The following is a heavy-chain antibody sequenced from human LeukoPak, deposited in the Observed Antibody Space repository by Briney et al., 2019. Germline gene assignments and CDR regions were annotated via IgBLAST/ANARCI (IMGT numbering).Heavy chain of an antibody. J-gene: IGHJ6*02. V-gene: IGHV1-18*01. Sequence: ASVKVSCKASGGTFSSYAISWVRQAPGQGLEWMGWISAYNGNTNYAQKLQGRVTMTTDASTSTAYMELRSLRSDDTAVYYCARDRQILEWLLDYYYGMDVWGQGTTVTVSS. CDR2: ISAYNGNT. CDR1: GGTFSSYA. CDR3: ARDRQILEWLLDYYYGMDV. D-gene: IGHD3-3*01.